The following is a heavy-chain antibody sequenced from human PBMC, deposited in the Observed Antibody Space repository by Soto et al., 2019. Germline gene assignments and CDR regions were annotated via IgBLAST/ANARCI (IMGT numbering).Heavy chain of an antibody. D-gene: IGHD3-10*01. CDR1: GFTFRSYS. V-gene: IGHV3-21*02. CDR2: ISSSSNYT. CDR3: ARGKAPRFTVLRGPPPVRGFDI. J-gene: IGHJ3*02. Sequence: EVQLVESGGGLVKPGGSLRLSCGASGFTFRSYSMTWVRQAPGKGLEWVSSISSSSNYTYYADSMKGRFTISRDNANNSLLLQMHSLRAEDTAVYFCARGKAPRFTVLRGPPPVRGFDIWGQGTKVTVSS.